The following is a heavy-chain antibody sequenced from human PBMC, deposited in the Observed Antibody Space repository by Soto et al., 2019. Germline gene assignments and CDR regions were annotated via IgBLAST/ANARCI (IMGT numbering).Heavy chain of an antibody. V-gene: IGHV3-23*01. CDR1: GFTFSSYA. CDR2: ISGRGTNT. J-gene: IGHJ4*02. CDR3: ATSFRYFDN. Sequence: PGGSLRLSCAASGFTFSSYAMSWVRQAPGKGLEWVSAISGRGTNTYYADSVKGRFIISRDNLKNTVNLQMNGLGVEDTAIYYCATSFRYFDNWGQGTRVTVSS.